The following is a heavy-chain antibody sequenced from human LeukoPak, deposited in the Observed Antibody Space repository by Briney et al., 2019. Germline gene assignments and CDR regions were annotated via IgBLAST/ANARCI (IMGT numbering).Heavy chain of an antibody. V-gene: IGHV4-4*07. CDR2: IYISGST. D-gene: IGHD3-22*01. J-gene: IGHJ4*02. CDR1: GVSISSYY. Sequence: KPSETLSLTCTVSGVSISSYYWSWIRQPAGKGLEWIGRIYISGSTNFNPSLKSRVTMSVDTSKNQFSLKLSSVTAADTAVYYCARDRYYYDSSGSYLFDYWGQGILVTVSS. CDR3: ARDRYYYDSSGSYLFDY.